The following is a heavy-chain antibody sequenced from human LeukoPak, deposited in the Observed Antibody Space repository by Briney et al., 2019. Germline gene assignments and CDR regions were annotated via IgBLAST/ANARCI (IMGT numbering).Heavy chain of an antibody. J-gene: IGHJ4*02. CDR2: ISGSGGST. D-gene: IGHD5-18*01. V-gene: IGHV3-23*01. Sequence: AGGSLRLSCAASGFTFSSYAMSWVRQAPGKGLEWVSAISGSGGSTYYADSVKGRFTISRDNAKNSLYLQMNSLRAEDTAVYYCARDFTALGYWGQGTLVTVSS. CDR3: ARDFTALGY. CDR1: GFTFSSYA.